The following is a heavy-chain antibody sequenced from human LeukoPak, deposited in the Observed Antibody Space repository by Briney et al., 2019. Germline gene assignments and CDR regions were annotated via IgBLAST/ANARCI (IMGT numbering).Heavy chain of an antibody. D-gene: IGHD1-26*01. CDR1: GGSFSGYY. J-gene: IGHJ6*02. Sequence: SETLSLTCAVYGGSFSGYYWSWIRQPPGKGLEWIGEINHSGSTNYNPSLKSRVTISVDTSKNQFSLKLSSVTAADTAVYYCAREGEQPFYGMDVWGQGTTVTVSS. CDR2: INHSGST. CDR3: AREGEQPFYGMDV. V-gene: IGHV4-34*01.